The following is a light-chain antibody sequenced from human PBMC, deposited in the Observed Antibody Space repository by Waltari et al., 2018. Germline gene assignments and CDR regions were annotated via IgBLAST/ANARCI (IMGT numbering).Light chain of an antibody. V-gene: IGLV2-14*03. CDR3: SSYTSSSTPYV. Sequence: QSALTHSASVSGSPGQSITISCSGTSSDVGGYNYFSWYQQHPGKAPKLMIYDVSNRPSGVSNRFSGSKSGNTASLTISGLQAEDEADYYCSSYTSSSTPYVFGTGTKVTVL. J-gene: IGLJ1*01. CDR2: DVS. CDR1: SSDVGGYNY.